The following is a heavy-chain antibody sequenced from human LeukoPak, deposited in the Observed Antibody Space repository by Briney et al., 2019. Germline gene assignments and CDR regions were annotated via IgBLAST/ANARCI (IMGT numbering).Heavy chain of an antibody. CDR1: GYTFTGYY. D-gene: IGHD3-3*01. Sequence: ASVKVSCKASGYTFTGYYMHWVRQAPGQGLEWMGWMNPNSGNTGYAQKFQGRVTMTRNTSISTAYMELSSLRSEDTAVYYCAREEGSITIFGVVKGMDVWGQGTTVTVSS. J-gene: IGHJ6*02. CDR3: AREEGSITIFGVVKGMDV. CDR2: MNPNSGNT. V-gene: IGHV1-8*02.